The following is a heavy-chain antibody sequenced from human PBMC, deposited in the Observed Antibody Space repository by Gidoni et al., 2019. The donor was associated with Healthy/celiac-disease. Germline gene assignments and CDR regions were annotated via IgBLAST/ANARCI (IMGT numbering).Heavy chain of an antibody. CDR2: IYYSGST. J-gene: IGHJ4*02. CDR3: ASRDYDILTGYYNGEDY. CDR1: GGSISSSSYY. D-gene: IGHD3-9*01. Sequence: QLQLQESGPGLVKPAETLSLTCTVSGGSISSSSYYWGWIRQPPGKGLEWIGSIYYSGSTYNNPSLKSRLTISVDTSKNPFSLKLSSVTAADTAVYYCASRDYDILTGYYNGEDYWCQGTLVTVSS. V-gene: IGHV4-39*01.